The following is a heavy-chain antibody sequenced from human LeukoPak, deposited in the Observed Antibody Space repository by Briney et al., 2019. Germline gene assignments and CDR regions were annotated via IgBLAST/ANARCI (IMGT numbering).Heavy chain of an antibody. CDR1: GFTFSSYG. V-gene: IGHV3-30*02. CDR2: IRYDGSNK. CDR3: ARRGKKYSGSYSFDY. D-gene: IGHD1-26*01. J-gene: IGHJ4*02. Sequence: PGGSLRLSCAASGFTFSSYGMNWVRQAPGKGLEWVAFIRYDGSNKYYADSVKGRFTISRDNSKNTLYLQMNSLRAEDTAVYYCARRGKKYSGSYSFDYWGQGTLVTVSS.